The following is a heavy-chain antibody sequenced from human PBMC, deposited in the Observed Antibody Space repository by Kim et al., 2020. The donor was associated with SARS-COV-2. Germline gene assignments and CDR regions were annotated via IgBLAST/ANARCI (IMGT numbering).Heavy chain of an antibody. CDR1: GFTFSSYA. Sequence: GGSLRLSCAASGFTFSSYAMHWVRQAPGKGLEWVAVISYDGSNKYYADSVKGRFTISRDNSKNTLYLQMNSLRAEDTAVYYCARDVGVSYDSSKEVGAF. CDR3: ARDVGVSYDSSKEVGAF. V-gene: IGHV3-30*04. CDR2: ISYDGSNK. J-gene: IGHJ3*01. D-gene: IGHD3-22*01.